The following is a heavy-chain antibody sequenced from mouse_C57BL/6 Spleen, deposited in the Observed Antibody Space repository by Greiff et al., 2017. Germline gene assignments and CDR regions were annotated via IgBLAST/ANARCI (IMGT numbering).Heavy chain of an antibody. V-gene: IGHV1-81*01. J-gene: IGHJ1*03. Sequence: QVQLQQSGAELARPGASVKLSCKASGYTFTSYGISWVKQRTGQGLEWIGEIYPRSGNTYYNEKFKGKATLTADKSSSTAYMELRSLTSEDSAVYFCARFLFYDGYWYFDVWGTGTTVTVSS. CDR3: ARFLFYDGYWYFDV. D-gene: IGHD2-3*01. CDR1: GYTFTSYG. CDR2: IYPRSGNT.